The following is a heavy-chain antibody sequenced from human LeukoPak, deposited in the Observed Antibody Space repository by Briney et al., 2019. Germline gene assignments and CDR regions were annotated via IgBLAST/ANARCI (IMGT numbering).Heavy chain of an antibody. CDR1: GFTFSTYG. J-gene: IGHJ2*01. CDR2: ISYDGNNK. D-gene: IGHD6-13*01. Sequence: GGSLRLSCAASGFTFSTYGMHWVRHAPGKGLEWVTIISYDGNNKYYTDSVKGRFTISRDNSKNTLYLQMNSLRAEDTAVYYCAKGGASTWSGYWYFDLWGRGTLVTVSS. CDR3: AKGGASTWSGYWYFDL. V-gene: IGHV3-30*18.